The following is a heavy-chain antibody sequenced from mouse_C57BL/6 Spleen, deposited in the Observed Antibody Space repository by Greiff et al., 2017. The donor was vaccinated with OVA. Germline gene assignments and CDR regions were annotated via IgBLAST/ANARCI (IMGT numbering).Heavy chain of an antibody. CDR2: ISDGGSYT. J-gene: IGHJ1*03. CDR3: ARDRDYGSSYGWYFDD. V-gene: IGHV5-4*01. CDR1: GFTFSSYA. Sequence: DVQLVESGGGLVKPGGSLKLSCAASGFTFSSYAMSWVRQTPEKRLEWVATISDGGSYTYYPDNVKGRFTLSGDNANNTLYLQMSHLKSEDTAMYYCARDRDYGSSYGWYFDDWGTGTTVTVSS. D-gene: IGHD1-1*01.